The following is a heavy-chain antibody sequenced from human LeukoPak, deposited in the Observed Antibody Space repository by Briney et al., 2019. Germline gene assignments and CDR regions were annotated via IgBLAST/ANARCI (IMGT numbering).Heavy chain of an antibody. V-gene: IGHV1-2*02. Sequence: GASVKVSCKASGYTFTGYYMHWVRQAPGQGLEWMGWINPNSGGTNYAQKFQGRVTMTRDTSISTAYMELSRLRSDDTAVYYCARGVLDGYSSGWDLGYWSQGTLVTVSS. J-gene: IGHJ4*02. CDR3: ARGVLDGYSSGWDLGY. CDR2: INPNSGGT. CDR1: GYTFTGYY. D-gene: IGHD6-19*01.